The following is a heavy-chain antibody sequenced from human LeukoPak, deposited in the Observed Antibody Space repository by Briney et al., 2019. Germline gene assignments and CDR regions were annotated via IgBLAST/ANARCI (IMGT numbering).Heavy chain of an antibody. J-gene: IGHJ3*02. Sequence: SETLSLTCDVYGGSFSGHYWSWIRQFPGKGLEWIGEINHSGSTNYNPSLKSRVTISVDTSKNQFSLKLRSVTAADTAVYYCARGDPDAFDIWGQGTMVTVSS. V-gene: IGHV4-34*01. CDR2: INHSGST. CDR3: ARGDPDAFDI. CDR1: GGSFSGHY.